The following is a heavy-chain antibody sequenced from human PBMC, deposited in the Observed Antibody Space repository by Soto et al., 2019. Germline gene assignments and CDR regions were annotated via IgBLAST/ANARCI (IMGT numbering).Heavy chain of an antibody. J-gene: IGHJ4*02. CDR2: IYWNDDK. V-gene: IGHV2-5*01. CDR3: VHNAGYYTADY. CDR1: GFSVTTNGMG. D-gene: IGHD2-8*01. Sequence: QITLKESGPTLVKPTQTLTLTSTFSGFSVTTNGMGVGWIRQPPGKALEWLAVIYWNDDKRYRSSLKSRLTITKDTSKNQVVLIMTNMDPVDTATYYCVHNAGYYTADYWGQGTLVTVSS.